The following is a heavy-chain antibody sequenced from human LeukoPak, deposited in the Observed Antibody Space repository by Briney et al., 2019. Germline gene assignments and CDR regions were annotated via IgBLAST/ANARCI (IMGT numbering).Heavy chain of an antibody. CDR3: ARATVARGVISYYYYYYMDV. CDR2: IYYSGSS. V-gene: IGHV4-59*01. D-gene: IGHD3-10*01. Sequence: SETLSLTCTVSGGSISSYYWSWIRQPPGKGLEWIGYIYYSGSSSYNPSLESRVTISVDTSKNQFSLKLSSVTAADTAVYYCARATVARGVISYYYYYYMDVWGKGTTVTVSS. CDR1: GGSISSYY. J-gene: IGHJ6*03.